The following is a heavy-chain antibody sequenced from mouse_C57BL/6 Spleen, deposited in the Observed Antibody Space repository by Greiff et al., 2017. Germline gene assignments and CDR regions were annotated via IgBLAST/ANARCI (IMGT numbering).Heavy chain of an antibody. Sequence: VKLMESGPELVKPGASVKISCKASGYAFSSSWMNWVKQRPGKGLEWIGRIYPGDGDTNYNGKFKGKATLTADKSSSTAYMQLSSLTSEDSAVYFCARYYGSSYFDYWGQGTTLTVSS. J-gene: IGHJ2*01. V-gene: IGHV1-82*01. D-gene: IGHD1-1*01. CDR2: IYPGDGDT. CDR1: GYAFSSSW. CDR3: ARYYGSSYFDY.